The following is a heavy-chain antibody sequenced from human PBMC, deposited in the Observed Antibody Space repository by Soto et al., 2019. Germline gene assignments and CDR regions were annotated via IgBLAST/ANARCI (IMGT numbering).Heavy chain of an antibody. CDR3: AHRPGLRDYGAPYWYSDL. CDR2: IYWNDDK. V-gene: IGHV2-5*01. Sequence: QITLKESGPTLVKPTQTLTLTCTFSGFSLSTSGVGVGWIRQPPGKALEWLALIYWNDDKRYSPSLKSRLTITKDTSKNQVVLTMTNMDPVDTATYYCAHRPGLRDYGAPYWYSDLWGRGTLVTVSS. D-gene: IGHD4-17*01. CDR1: GFSLSTSGVG. J-gene: IGHJ2*01.